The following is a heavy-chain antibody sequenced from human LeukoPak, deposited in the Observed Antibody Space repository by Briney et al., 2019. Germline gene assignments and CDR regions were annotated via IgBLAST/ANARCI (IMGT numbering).Heavy chain of an antibody. V-gene: IGHV1-18*01. D-gene: IGHD3-10*01. CDR3: ATTDLYGSGSYQYYYYGMDV. J-gene: IGHJ6*02. CDR2: ISAYNGNT. Sequence: GASVKVSCKASGYTFTSYGISWVRQAPGQGLKWMGWISAYNGNTNYAQKLQGRVTMTTDTSTSTAYMELRSLRSDDTAVYYCATTDLYGSGSYQYYYYGMDVWGQGTTVTVSS. CDR1: GYTFTSYG.